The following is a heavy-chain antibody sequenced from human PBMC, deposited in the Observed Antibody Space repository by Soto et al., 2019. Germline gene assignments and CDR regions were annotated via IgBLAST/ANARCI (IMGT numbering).Heavy chain of an antibody. CDR1: GFIFSSYS. CDR2: ISSSSSYI. Sequence: GGSLRLSCAASGFIFSSYSMNWVRQAPGKGLEWVSSISSSSSYIYYADSLKGRFTISRDNAKNSLYLQMNSLRAEDTAVYYCARGRSGWDLDYWGQGTLVTVSS. V-gene: IGHV3-21*01. D-gene: IGHD6-19*01. J-gene: IGHJ4*02. CDR3: ARGRSGWDLDY.